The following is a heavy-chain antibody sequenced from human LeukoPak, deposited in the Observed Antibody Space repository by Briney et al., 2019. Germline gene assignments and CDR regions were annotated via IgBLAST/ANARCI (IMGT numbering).Heavy chain of an antibody. Sequence: TGGSLRLSCAASGFTFSSYGMHWVRQAPGKGLEWVAVISYGGSNKYYADSVKGRFTISRDNSKNTLYLQMNSLRAEDTAVYYCAKDPGDSSGYYYARFDYWGQGTLVTVSS. CDR2: ISYGGSNK. V-gene: IGHV3-30*18. CDR1: GFTFSSYG. J-gene: IGHJ4*02. CDR3: AKDPGDSSGYYYARFDY. D-gene: IGHD3-22*01.